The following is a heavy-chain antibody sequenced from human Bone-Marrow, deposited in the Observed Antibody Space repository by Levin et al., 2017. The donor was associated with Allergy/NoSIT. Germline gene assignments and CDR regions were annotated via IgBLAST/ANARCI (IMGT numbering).Heavy chain of an antibody. Sequence: SETLSLTCTVSGGSISSSSYYWGWIRQPPGTGLEWIGSIYYSGSTYYKPSLKSRVTISVDTSKNQFSLKLSSVTAADTAVYYCARLQLPVAALNWFDPWGQGTLVTVSA. CDR2: IYYSGST. J-gene: IGHJ5*02. V-gene: IGHV4-39*01. CDR3: ARLQLPVAALNWFDP. D-gene: IGHD6-19*01. CDR1: GGSISSSSYY.